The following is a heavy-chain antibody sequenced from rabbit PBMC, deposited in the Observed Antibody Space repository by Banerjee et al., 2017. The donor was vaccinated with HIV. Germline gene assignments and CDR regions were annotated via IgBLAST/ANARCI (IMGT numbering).Heavy chain of an antibody. CDR2: INTSSGNT. V-gene: IGHV1S45*01. CDR1: GFSFSSSYW. Sequence: QEQLEESGGDLVKPEGSLTLTCTASGFSFSSSYWICWVRQAPGKGLEWIACINTSSGNTVYATWAKGRFTISRTSSTTVALQMTSLTAADTATYFCARDWGAYAGHGYATGWLDLWGQGTLVTVS. J-gene: IGHJ5*01. CDR3: ARDWGAYAGHGYATGWLDL. D-gene: IGHD6-1*01.